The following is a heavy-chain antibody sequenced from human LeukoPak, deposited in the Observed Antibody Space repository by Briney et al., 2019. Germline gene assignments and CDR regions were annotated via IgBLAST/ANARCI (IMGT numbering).Heavy chain of an antibody. CDR3: ARGAYSVGATDDAFDI. CDR2: ISGSGDRT. CDR1: GFTFNSYG. V-gene: IGHV3-23*01. Sequence: PGGSLRLSCAASGFTFNSYGMSWVRQAPGKGLEWVSAISGSGDRTYYADSVKGRFTISRDNAKNSLYLQMNSLRAEDTAVYYCARGAYSVGATDDAFDIWGQGTMVTVSS. D-gene: IGHD1-26*01. J-gene: IGHJ3*02.